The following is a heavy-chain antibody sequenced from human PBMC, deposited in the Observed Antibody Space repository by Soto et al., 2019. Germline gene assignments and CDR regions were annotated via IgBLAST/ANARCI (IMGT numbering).Heavy chain of an antibody. D-gene: IGHD3-22*01. V-gene: IGHV4-31*03. CDR1: GGSISSGGYY. J-gene: IGHJ5*02. CDR3: ARVPVQNYYDSSGYLVWFDP. CDR2: IYYSGST. Sequence: TLSLTCTVSGGSISSGGYYGRWIREHPGKGLEWIGYIYYSGSTYYNPSLKSRVTISVDTSKNQFSLKLSSVTAADTAVYYCARVPVQNYYDSSGYLVWFDPWGQGTLVTVSS.